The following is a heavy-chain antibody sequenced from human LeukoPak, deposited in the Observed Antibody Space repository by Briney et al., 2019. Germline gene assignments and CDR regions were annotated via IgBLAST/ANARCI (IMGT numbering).Heavy chain of an antibody. CDR1: GYKFSGNW. D-gene: IGHD3-16*02. V-gene: IGHV5-51*01. J-gene: IGHJ3*01. CDR2: IYPADSDT. CDR3: ARYHDYVWGTYRGAFDF. Sequence: GESLKISCQAFGYKFSGNWIGWVRQMPGKGLEWMGIIYPADSDTYYSPSFQGQVTISVDKSINTAYLQWSSLKASDTAMYFCARYHDYVWGTYRGAFDFWGQGTMVTVSS.